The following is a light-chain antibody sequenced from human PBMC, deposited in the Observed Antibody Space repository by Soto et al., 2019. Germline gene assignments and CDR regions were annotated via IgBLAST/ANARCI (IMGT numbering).Light chain of an antibody. CDR2: GAS. Sequence: DIGMSQSPATLSVSKGERATLSCRASQSVRSSFLAWYQQKPGQAPSLLIYGASTRATGIPARFSGSGSGTDFTLTISSLEPDDFGVYYCQQHSTWPLTFGGGTNVDIK. J-gene: IGKJ4*01. CDR1: QSVRSSF. V-gene: IGKV3D-20*02. CDR3: QQHSTWPLT.